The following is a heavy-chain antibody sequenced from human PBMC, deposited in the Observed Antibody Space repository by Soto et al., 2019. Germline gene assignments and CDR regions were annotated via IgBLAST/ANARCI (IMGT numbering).Heavy chain of an antibody. J-gene: IGHJ1*01. CDR2: IYTSGST. CDR1: GGSISSYY. CDR3: TLNHCAGGGCYDRDY. V-gene: IGHV4-4*07. Sequence: PSETLSLTCTVSGGSISSYYWSWIRQPAGKGLEWIGRIYTSGSTNYNPSLKSRVTMSLDTSKNQFSLKLSSVTAADTAVYYCTLNHCAGGGCYDRDYWGRGTRVTVSS. D-gene: IGHD2-15*01.